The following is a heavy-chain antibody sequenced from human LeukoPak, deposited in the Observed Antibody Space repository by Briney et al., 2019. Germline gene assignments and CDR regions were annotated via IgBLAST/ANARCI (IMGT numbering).Heavy chain of an antibody. V-gene: IGHV3-30-3*01. CDR1: GFTFSSYA. D-gene: IGHD3-3*01. J-gene: IGHJ3*02. CDR2: ISYDGSNK. Sequence: GGSLRLSCAASGFTFSSYAMHWVRQAPGKGLEWVAVISYDGSNKYYADSVKGRFTISRDNSKNTLYLQMNSLRAEDTAVYYCARDNEWLLAFDIWGQGTMVTVSS. CDR3: ARDNEWLLAFDI.